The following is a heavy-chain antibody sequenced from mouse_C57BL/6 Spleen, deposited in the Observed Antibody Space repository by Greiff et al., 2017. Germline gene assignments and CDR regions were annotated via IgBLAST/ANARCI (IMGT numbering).Heavy chain of an antibody. CDR2: IDPEDGDT. CDR3: ANDYVDY. J-gene: IGHJ2*01. Sequence: VQLQQSGAELVKPGASVKLSCTASGFNIKDYYMHWVKPRTEQGPEWIGRIDPEDGDTKYAPKFQDKATIKAYTSTNTASLQLSSLTSEDTAVYYCANDYVDYWGQGTTLTVSS. V-gene: IGHV14-2*01. D-gene: IGHD2-3*01. CDR1: GFNIKDYY.